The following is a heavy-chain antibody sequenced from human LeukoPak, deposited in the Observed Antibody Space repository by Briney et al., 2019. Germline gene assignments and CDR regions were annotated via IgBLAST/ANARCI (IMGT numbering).Heavy chain of an antibody. V-gene: IGHV1-69*05. J-gene: IGHJ6*03. CDR2: IIPIFGTA. CDR1: GGTFSSYA. Sequence: GASVKVSCKASGGTFSSYAISWVRQAPGQGLEWMGGIIPIFGTANYAQKFQGRVTITTDESTSTAYMELSSLRSEDTAVYYCARDLHKGYYYYMDVWGKGTTVTVSS. CDR3: ARDLHKGYYYYMDV.